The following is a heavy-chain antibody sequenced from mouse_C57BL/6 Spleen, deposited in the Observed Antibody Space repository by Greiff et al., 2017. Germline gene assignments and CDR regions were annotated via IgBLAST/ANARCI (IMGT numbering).Heavy chain of an antibody. Sequence: DVKLVESGGGLVQPKGSLKLSCAASGFSFNTYAMNWVRQAPGKGLEWVARIRSKSNNYATYYADSVKDRFTISRDDSESMLYLQMNNLKTEDTAMYYCVSYYYGSRDAMDYWGQGTSVTVSS. D-gene: IGHD1-1*01. CDR2: IRSKSNNYAT. V-gene: IGHV10-1*01. J-gene: IGHJ4*01. CDR3: VSYYYGSRDAMDY. CDR1: GFSFNTYA.